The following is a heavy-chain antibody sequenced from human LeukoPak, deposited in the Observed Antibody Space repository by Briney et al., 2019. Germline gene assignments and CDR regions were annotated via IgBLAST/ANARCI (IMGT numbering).Heavy chain of an antibody. Sequence: PGGSLRLSYAASGFTFKNYAMYWVRQAPGKGLEWVSAIIESGESTYYTDSVKGRLTISRDNSKNTLYLQMNSLRAEDTAVYYCARDSGLRYFDWLSPAEEVDYWGQGTLVTVSS. J-gene: IGHJ4*02. CDR1: GFTFKNYA. V-gene: IGHV3-23*01. D-gene: IGHD3-9*01. CDR2: IIESGEST. CDR3: ARDSGLRYFDWLSPAEEVDY.